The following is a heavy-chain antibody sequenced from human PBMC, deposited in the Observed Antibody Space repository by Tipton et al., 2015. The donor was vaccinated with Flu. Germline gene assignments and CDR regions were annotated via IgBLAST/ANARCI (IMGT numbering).Heavy chain of an antibody. J-gene: IGHJ4*02. V-gene: IGHV3-74*01. CDR1: GFTFSSYW. D-gene: IGHD1-26*01. CDR3: ARGGPREWELLDY. CDR2: INSDGSST. Sequence: SLRLSCAASGFTFSSYWMHWVRQAPGKGLVWVSRINSDGSSTSYADSVKGRFTISRDNAKNTLYLQMNSLRAEDTAVYYCARGGPREWELLDYWGQGTLVTVSS.